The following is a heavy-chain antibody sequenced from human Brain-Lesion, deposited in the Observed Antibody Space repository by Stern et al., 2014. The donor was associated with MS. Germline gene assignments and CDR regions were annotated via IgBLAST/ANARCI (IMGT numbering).Heavy chain of an antibody. CDR3: AISSSRYYFDS. Sequence: VQLVESGGTLVKPGGSLRLSCAASGFIFSDYYMNWIRQAPGQGLEWVSYIRTTASNINYAESVNGRFTISRDNTKNSLFLLMSSLRAEDTAVYYCAISSSRYYFDSWGLGTLVTVSS. D-gene: IGHD2-2*01. CDR1: GFIFSDYY. J-gene: IGHJ4*02. CDR2: IRTTASNI. V-gene: IGHV3-11*01.